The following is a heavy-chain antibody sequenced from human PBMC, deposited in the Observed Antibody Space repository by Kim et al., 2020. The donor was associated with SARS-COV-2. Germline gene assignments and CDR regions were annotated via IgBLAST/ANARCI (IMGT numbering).Heavy chain of an antibody. V-gene: IGHV1-69*13. CDR2: IIPIFGTA. J-gene: IGHJ6*02. D-gene: IGHD3-3*01. CDR1: GGTFSSYA. CDR3: ARDQRDGWSGYYTYYYYGMDV. Sequence: SVKVSCKASGGTFSSYAISWVRQAPGQGLEWMGGIIPIFGTANYAQKFQGRVAITADESTSTAYMELSSLRSEDTAVYYCARDQRDGWSGYYTYYYYGMDVWGQGTTVTVSS.